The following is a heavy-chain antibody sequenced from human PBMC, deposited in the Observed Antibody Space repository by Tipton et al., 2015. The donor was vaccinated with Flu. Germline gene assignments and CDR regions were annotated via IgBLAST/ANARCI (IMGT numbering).Heavy chain of an antibody. D-gene: IGHD3-10*01. J-gene: IGHJ4*02. CDR3: ARGSGSGTYMIFDY. Sequence: TLSLTCTVSGAAISGNYWTWIRQPAGKGLEWIGRTYTSGSTKYNPSLKSRVTMSLDTSNNHFSLKLTSVTAADTAVYYCARGSGSGTYMIFDYWGQGTLVTVSS. V-gene: IGHV4-4*07. CDR1: GAAISGNY. CDR2: TYTSGST.